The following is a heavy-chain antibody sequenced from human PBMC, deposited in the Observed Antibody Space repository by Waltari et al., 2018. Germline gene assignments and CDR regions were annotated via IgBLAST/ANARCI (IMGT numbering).Heavy chain of an antibody. Sequence: EVQLLESGGGLVQPGGSLRLSCAASGFTFSSYAMSWVRQAPGKGLEWVSAISGSGGSTYYADYVKGRFTISRDNSKNTLYLQMNSLRAEDTAVYYCATVPLRTGTTSNAFDIWGQGTMVTVSS. V-gene: IGHV3-23*01. D-gene: IGHD1-7*01. CDR1: GFTFSSYA. J-gene: IGHJ3*02. CDR3: ATVPLRTGTTSNAFDI. CDR2: ISGSGGST.